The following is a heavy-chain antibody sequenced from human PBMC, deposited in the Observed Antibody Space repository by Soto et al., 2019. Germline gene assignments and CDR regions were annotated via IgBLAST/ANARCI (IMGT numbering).Heavy chain of an antibody. CDR3: ARGQHGLDH. V-gene: IGHV3-30-3*01. Sequence: QVQLLGSGGGVVQPGRSLRLSCAASGFTFSSYAMHWVRQPPGKGLEWVAVVSNDGRNKFYADSVRGRFTISRDNSKNTLYLEMDSLRVEDTAVFYCARGQHGLDHWGQGSLVRVSP. D-gene: IGHD2-8*01. CDR1: GFTFSSYA. CDR2: VSNDGRNK. J-gene: IGHJ4*02.